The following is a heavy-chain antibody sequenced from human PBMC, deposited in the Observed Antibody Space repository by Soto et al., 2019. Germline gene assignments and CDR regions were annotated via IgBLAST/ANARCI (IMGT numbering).Heavy chain of an antibody. CDR3: ARDMGYCSGGSCYPLNY. Sequence: EVQLVESGGGLVQPGVSLRLSCAASGFTFSSYSMNWVRQAPGKGLEWVSYISSSSSTIYYADSVKGRFTISRDNAKNSLYLQMNSLRDEDTAVYYCARDMGYCSGGSCYPLNYWGQGTLVTVSS. J-gene: IGHJ4*02. CDR1: GFTFSSYS. CDR2: ISSSSSTI. D-gene: IGHD2-15*01. V-gene: IGHV3-48*02.